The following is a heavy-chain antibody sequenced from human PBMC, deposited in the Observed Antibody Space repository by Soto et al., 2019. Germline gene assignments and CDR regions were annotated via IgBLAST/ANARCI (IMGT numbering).Heavy chain of an antibody. CDR3: ARDPTTVVTPEYYYGMDV. CDR1: GFTFSSYE. V-gene: IGHV3-48*03. CDR2: ISSSGSTI. D-gene: IGHD4-17*01. Sequence: LRLSFAASGFTFSSYEMNWVRQAPGNGLEWVSYISSSGSTIYYADSVKGRFTISRDNAKNSLYLQMNSLRAEDTAVYYCARDPTTVVTPEYYYGMDVWGQSTTVTV. J-gene: IGHJ6*02.